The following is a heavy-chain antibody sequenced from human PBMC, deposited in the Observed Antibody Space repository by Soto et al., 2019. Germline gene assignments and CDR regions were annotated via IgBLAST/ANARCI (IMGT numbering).Heavy chain of an antibody. CDR2: ITSSSSHI. CDR3: ARVAGEYRDS. D-gene: IGHD2-21*01. Sequence: LRLSCAASGFTFNSYTMNWVRQAPGKGLEWVSSITSSSSHIFYADSVKGRFTISRDNTRNSLFLQMNSLGADDTAVYYCARVAGEYRDSWGQGTLVTVSS. J-gene: IGHJ4*02. V-gene: IGHV3-21*01. CDR1: GFTFNSYT.